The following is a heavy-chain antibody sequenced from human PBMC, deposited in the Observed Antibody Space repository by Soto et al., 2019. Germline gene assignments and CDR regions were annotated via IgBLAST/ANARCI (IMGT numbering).Heavy chain of an antibody. J-gene: IGHJ4*02. Sequence: GASVKVSCKASGYTFTSFGISWVRQAPGQGLEWMGWISAYNGNTNYAQKLQVRVTMTTDTSTSTAYMELRSLRSDDTAVYYCARGPESRSPVYFDYLGQATLVTVSS. CDR2: ISAYNGNT. V-gene: IGHV1-18*01. CDR3: ARGPESRSPVYFDY. CDR1: GYTFTSFG. D-gene: IGHD2-2*01.